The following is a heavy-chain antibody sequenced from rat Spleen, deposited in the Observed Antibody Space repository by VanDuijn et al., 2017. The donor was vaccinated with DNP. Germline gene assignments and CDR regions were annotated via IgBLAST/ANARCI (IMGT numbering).Heavy chain of an antibody. Sequence: EVQLVESGGGLVQPGRSLKLSCAASGFTFSDYYMAWVRQAPTKGLEWVAYIRYDGGSTYYGDSVKGRFAISRDNAKSTLYLQMNSLRSEDMATYYCARPLYGGILFDYWGQGVMVTVSS. V-gene: IGHV5-22*01. CDR3: ARPLYGGILFDY. CDR2: IRYDGGST. J-gene: IGHJ2*01. D-gene: IGHD1-11*01. CDR1: GFTFSDYY.